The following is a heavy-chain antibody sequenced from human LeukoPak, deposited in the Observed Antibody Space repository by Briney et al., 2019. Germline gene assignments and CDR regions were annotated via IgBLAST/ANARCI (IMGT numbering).Heavy chain of an antibody. CDR3: ARDPHYYDSSGYSFDI. Sequence: ASVKVSCKASGYTFTGYYMHWVRQAPGQGLEWMGWINPNSGGTNYAQKFQGRVTMTRDTSISTAYMELSRLRSDDTAVYYCARDPHYYDSSGYSFDIWGQGTMVTVSS. V-gene: IGHV1-2*02. CDR2: INPNSGGT. J-gene: IGHJ3*02. D-gene: IGHD3-22*01. CDR1: GYTFTGYY.